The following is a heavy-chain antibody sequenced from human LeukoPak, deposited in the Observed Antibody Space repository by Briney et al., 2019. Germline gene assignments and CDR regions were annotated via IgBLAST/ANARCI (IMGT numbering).Heavy chain of an antibody. D-gene: IGHD6-19*01. Sequence: APVKVSCKASGYTFTDYAMHWVRQAPGQRLEWMGWINAGTGNTKYSQKFQDRVTITRDTSASTAYMELSSLRSEDTAMYYCARPLAVAGFDYWGQGTLVTVSS. CDR2: INAGTGNT. V-gene: IGHV1-3*01. CDR3: ARPLAVAGFDY. J-gene: IGHJ4*02. CDR1: GYTFTDYA.